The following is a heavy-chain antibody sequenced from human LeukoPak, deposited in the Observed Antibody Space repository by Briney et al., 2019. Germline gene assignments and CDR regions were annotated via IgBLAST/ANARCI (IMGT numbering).Heavy chain of an antibody. CDR2: IFHSGST. CDR3: ARVRYDSSGYYEVYYYGMDV. J-gene: IGHJ6*02. V-gene: IGHV4-4*02. CDR1: GGSISSNNW. Sequence: SETLSLTCAVSGGSISSNNWWSWVCQSPGKGLEWIGEIFHSGSTNYNPSLKSRVTISVDKSKSQFSLKLSSVTAADTAVYYCARVRYDSSGYYEVYYYGMDVWGQGTTVTVSS. D-gene: IGHD3-22*01.